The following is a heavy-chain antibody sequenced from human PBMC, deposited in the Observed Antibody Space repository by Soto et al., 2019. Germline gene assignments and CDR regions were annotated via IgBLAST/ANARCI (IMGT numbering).Heavy chain of an antibody. V-gene: IGHV1-69*06. D-gene: IGHD1-20*01. Sequence: GASVKVSCKASGGTFSSHAISWVRQAPGQGLEWMGGIIPIFGTANYAQKFQGRVTITADKSTSTAYMELSSLRSEDTAVYYCARGLRYNWNDLLYYYYGMDVWGQGTTVTVSS. CDR2: IIPIFGTA. J-gene: IGHJ6*02. CDR1: GGTFSSHA. CDR3: ARGLRYNWNDLLYYYYGMDV.